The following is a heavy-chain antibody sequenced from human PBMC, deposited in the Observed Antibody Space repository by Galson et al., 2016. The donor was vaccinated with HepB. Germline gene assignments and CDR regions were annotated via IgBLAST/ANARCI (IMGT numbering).Heavy chain of an antibody. Sequence: TLSLTCTVSGGSIISGGYYWSWIRQHPGKGLEWIGYIYYSGSTHYNPSLKSRVTISVGTSKNQFSLRLSPVSAADTAVYYCARAPCSGGSCYSYYQYYYGIDVWGQGATVTVSS. CDR1: GGSIISGGYY. CDR3: ARAPCSGGSCYSYYQYYYGIDV. D-gene: IGHD2-15*01. CDR2: IYYSGST. V-gene: IGHV4-31*03. J-gene: IGHJ6*02.